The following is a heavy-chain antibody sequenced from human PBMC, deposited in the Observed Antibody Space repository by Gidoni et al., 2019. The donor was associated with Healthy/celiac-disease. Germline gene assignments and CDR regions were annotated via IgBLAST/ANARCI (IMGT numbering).Heavy chain of an antibody. CDR2: IKSKTDGGTT. J-gene: IGHJ4*02. V-gene: IGHV3-15*01. CDR1: GFTFSNAG. D-gene: IGHD4-17*01. CDR3: TTLTTVEAFDY. Sequence: EVQLVESGGGLVKPGGSLILSCAASGFTFSNAGVSWVRQAPGKGLKWVGRIKSKTDGGTTDYAAPVKGRFTISRDDSKNTLYLQMNSLKTEDTAVYYCTTLTTVEAFDYWDQGTLVTVSS.